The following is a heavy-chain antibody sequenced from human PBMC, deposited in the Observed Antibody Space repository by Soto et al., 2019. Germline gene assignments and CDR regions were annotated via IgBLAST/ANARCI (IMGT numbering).Heavy chain of an antibody. J-gene: IGHJ6*02. Sequence: QVQLVQSGAEVKKPGSSVRVSCKASGGTLRSHAINWVRQAPGQGLEWMGGIIPIFGSPNYAQKFQGRGTITADESSITAYMELSSLRSEDTAVYYCAGTVEITYYHGMDVLGQGTTVTVSS. CDR3: AGTVEITYYHGMDV. CDR1: GGTLRSHA. CDR2: IIPIFGSP. V-gene: IGHV1-69*01. D-gene: IGHD4-4*01.